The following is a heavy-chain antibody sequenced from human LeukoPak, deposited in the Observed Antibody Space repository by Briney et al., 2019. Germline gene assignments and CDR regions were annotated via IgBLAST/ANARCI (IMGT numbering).Heavy chain of an antibody. Sequence: SETLSLTCTVSGGSTSSYYWSWIRQPAGKGLEWIGRIYTSGSTNYNPSLKSRVTMSVDTSKNQFSLKLSSVTVADTAVYYCARDSAIQLWGGYYYYMDVWGKGTTVTVSS. D-gene: IGHD5-18*01. CDR1: GGSTSSYY. CDR3: ARDSAIQLWGGYYYYMDV. V-gene: IGHV4-4*07. J-gene: IGHJ6*03. CDR2: IYTSGST.